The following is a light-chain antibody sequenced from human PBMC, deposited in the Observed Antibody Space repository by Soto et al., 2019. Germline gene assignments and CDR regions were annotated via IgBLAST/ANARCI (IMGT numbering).Light chain of an antibody. CDR2: EGS. CDR1: SRDGGSYNL. CDR3: CSYAGSSTFVYV. V-gene: IGLV2-23*03. J-gene: IGLJ1*01. Sequence: QSSLAQPASVSLSPGLSITISCTGTSRDGGSYNLVSWYQQHPGKAPKLMIYEGSKRPSGVSNRFSGSKSGNTASLTISGLQAEDEADYYCCSYAGSSTFVYVFGPGTKVTAL.